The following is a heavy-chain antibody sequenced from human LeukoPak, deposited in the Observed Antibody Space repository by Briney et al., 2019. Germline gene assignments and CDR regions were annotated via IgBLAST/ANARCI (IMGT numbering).Heavy chain of an antibody. CDR2: IRFDASDK. V-gene: IGHV3-30*02. CDR1: GFTFSAFG. CDR3: AKDLACSGGTCHKTVDY. Sequence: GGSLRLSCAASGFTFSAFGMHWVRQAPGKGPEWVAFIRFDASDKFYADSVKGRFTISRDNSKNTLHLQMNSLSSEDTAVYYCAKDLACSGGTCHKTVDYGGRGTLVTVSS. D-gene: IGHD2-15*01. J-gene: IGHJ4*02.